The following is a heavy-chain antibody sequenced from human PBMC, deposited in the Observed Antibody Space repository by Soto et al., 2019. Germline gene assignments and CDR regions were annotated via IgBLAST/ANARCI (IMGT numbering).Heavy chain of an antibody. Sequence: QVQLVESGGGVVQPGRSLRLSCAASGFTFSSYGMHWVRQAPGKGLEWVAVIWYDGSNKYYADSVKGRFTISRDNSKNTLYLQMNGLRAEDTAVYYCARGNGGNSLLDYGGQGTLVTVSS. V-gene: IGHV3-33*01. D-gene: IGHD2-15*01. CDR2: IWYDGSNK. CDR3: ARGNGGNSLLDY. CDR1: GFTFSSYG. J-gene: IGHJ4*02.